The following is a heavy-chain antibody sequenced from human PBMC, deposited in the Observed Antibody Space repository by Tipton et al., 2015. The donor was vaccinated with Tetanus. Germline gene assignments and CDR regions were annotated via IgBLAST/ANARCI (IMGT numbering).Heavy chain of an antibody. J-gene: IGHJ4*03. CDR1: GGSITHGGYY. D-gene: IGHD2-21*02. V-gene: IGHV4-31*03. CDR3: ATVGLVTASVKY. CDR2: ISYTGTT. Sequence: TLSLTCTVSGGSITHGGYYWSWIRQHPGKGLDWIGYISYTGTTHYNPSLKSRVTISLDRSKNQFSLKLTSVTAADTAVYYCATVGLVTASVKYWGQGTLVTVSS.